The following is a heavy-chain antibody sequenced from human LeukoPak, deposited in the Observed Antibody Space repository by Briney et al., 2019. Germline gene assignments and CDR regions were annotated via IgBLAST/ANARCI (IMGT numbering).Heavy chain of an antibody. Sequence: SETLPLTCAISGASISSTNWWIWVRQPPGKGLEWIGEMHHSGRTNYNPSLKSRITISVDKSKNQVFLRLNSVAAADTALYYCARAQEGCSRASCYLEPWGQGTLATVSS. J-gene: IGHJ5*02. CDR3: ARAQEGCSRASCYLEP. CDR2: MHHSGRT. D-gene: IGHD2-2*01. V-gene: IGHV4-4*02. CDR1: GASISSTNW.